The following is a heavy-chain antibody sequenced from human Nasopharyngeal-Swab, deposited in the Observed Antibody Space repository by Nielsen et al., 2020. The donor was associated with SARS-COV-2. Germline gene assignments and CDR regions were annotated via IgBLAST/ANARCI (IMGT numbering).Heavy chain of an antibody. CDR3: AKRGGYFEFREGHAGL. J-gene: IGHJ2*01. CDR2: ISYEGSIK. CDR1: GITFNNYV. D-gene: IGHD5-12*01. V-gene: IGHV3-30*18. Sequence: GESLKISCEASGITFNNYVMYWVRPAPGKGLEWVSSISYEGSIKKYADSLAGRFSISKDSSKNTVYLQMSSLRREDTAIYYCAKRGGYFEFREGHAGLWGRGTLVTISS.